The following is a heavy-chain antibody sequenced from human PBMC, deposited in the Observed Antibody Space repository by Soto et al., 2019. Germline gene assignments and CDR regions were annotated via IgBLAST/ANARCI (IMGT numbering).Heavy chain of an antibody. Sequence: QVQLVQSGAEVKKPGSSVKVSCKASGGTFSRYTINWVRQAPGQGLEWMGGSTPLFDAPNYAQKFQARVTITADESTGRAYMDLSSLRSEDTAVYFCASRYYLPLPAGDSGDPEYFHHWGQGTLVTVSS. CDR3: ASRYYLPLPAGDSGDPEYFHH. CDR2: STPLFDAP. J-gene: IGHJ1*01. V-gene: IGHV1-69*01. D-gene: IGHD3-10*01. CDR1: GGTFSRYT.